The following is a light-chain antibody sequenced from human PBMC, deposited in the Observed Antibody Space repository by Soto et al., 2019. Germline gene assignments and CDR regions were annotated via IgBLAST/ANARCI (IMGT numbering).Light chain of an antibody. J-gene: IGKJ2*01. CDR2: SAS. CDR3: QQYNNWPRYT. V-gene: IGKV3-15*01. Sequence: ELELTQSPGTLSVSPGERATLSCRATHSVSGSLAWYQQKPGRPPRLLIHSASTRATGIPARFSGSGSGTDFTLTISSLQSEDFAVYYCQQYNNWPRYTVGQGTRLEIK. CDR1: HSVSGS.